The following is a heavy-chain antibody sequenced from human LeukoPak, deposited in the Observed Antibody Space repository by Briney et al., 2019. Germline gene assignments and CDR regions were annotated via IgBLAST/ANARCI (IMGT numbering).Heavy chain of an antibody. V-gene: IGHV4-59*11. CDR1: GCSITRHC. Sequence: SETLSLTCSVSGCSITRHCWSWIRQPPGKGLDGIGYISSSGSTDYNPSLTSRVTISLNTSTTTFSLKLSSVTAADTAVYYCARDVLEGYYVYYFMDVWGKGTTITVSS. J-gene: IGHJ6*03. CDR3: ARDVLEGYYVYYFMDV. CDR2: ISSSGST. D-gene: IGHD1-1*01.